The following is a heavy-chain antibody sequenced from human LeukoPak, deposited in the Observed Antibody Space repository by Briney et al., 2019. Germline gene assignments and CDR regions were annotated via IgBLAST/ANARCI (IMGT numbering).Heavy chain of an antibody. D-gene: IGHD5-12*01. CDR3: ARGDIVATILFDY. CDR2: MNPTSRNT. Sequence: ASVKVSCKAAGYTVTIYDINWVRQANGQWLEWKGWMNPTSRNTAYAQKFQGRVTMPRNTSISTASMELSSLRSEDTAVYYCARGDIVATILFDYWGQGTLVTVSS. V-gene: IGHV1-8*01. J-gene: IGHJ4*02. CDR1: GYTVTIYD.